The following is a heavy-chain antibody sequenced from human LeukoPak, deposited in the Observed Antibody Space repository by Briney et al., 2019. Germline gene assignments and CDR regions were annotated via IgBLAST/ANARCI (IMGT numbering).Heavy chain of an antibody. Sequence: GGSLRLSCAASGFTFSSYSMNWVRQAPGKGLEWVSSISSSSSYIYYADSVKGRFTISRDNAKNSMYLQMNSLKASDTAMYYCARRGDGYNYYDYYSMDVWGKGTTVTVSS. V-gene: IGHV3-21*04. CDR1: GFTFSSYS. D-gene: IGHD5-24*01. J-gene: IGHJ6*03. CDR3: ARRGDGYNYYDYYSMDV. CDR2: ISSSSSYI.